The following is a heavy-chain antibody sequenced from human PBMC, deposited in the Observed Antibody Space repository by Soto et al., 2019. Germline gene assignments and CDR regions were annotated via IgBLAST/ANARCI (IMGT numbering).Heavy chain of an antibody. CDR2: INHSGST. CDR3: ARGGRLGYYVGVLSQYNCFDP. D-gene: IGHD3-3*01. CDR1: GGSFSGYY. Sequence: SETLSLTCAVYGGSFSGYYWSWIRQPPGKGLEWIGEINHSGSTNYNPSLKSRVTISVDTSKNQFSLKLSSVTAADTAVYYWARGGRLGYYVGVLSQYNCFDPWGQGTLVTGSS. V-gene: IGHV4-34*01. J-gene: IGHJ5*02.